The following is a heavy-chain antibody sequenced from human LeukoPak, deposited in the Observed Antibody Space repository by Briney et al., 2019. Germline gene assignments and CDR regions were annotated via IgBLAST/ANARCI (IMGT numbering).Heavy chain of an antibody. V-gene: IGHV3-21*04. CDR2: ISSSSSYI. Sequence: GGSLRLSCAASGFTFSSYSMNWVRQAPGKGLEWVSSISSSSSYIYYADSVKGRFTISRDNAKNSLYLQMNSLRAEDTAVYYCARVFELSYDSSGHDAFDIWGQGTMVTVSS. D-gene: IGHD3-22*01. CDR1: GFTFSSYS. CDR3: ARVFELSYDSSGHDAFDI. J-gene: IGHJ3*02.